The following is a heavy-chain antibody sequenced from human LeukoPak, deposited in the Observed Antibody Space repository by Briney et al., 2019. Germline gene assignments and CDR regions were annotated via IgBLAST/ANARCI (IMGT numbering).Heavy chain of an antibody. Sequence: GGSLRLSCAASGFTFSSYAMHWVRQAPGKGLEYVSAISSNGGSTYYANSVKGRFTISRDNSKNTLYLQMGSLRAEDMAVYYCARERYSYGANAFDIWGQGTMVTVSS. V-gene: IGHV3-64*01. CDR1: GFTFSSYA. CDR3: ARERYSYGANAFDI. D-gene: IGHD5-18*01. J-gene: IGHJ3*02. CDR2: ISSNGGST.